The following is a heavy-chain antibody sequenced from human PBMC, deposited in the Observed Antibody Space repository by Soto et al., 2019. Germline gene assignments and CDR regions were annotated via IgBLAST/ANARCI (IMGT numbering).Heavy chain of an antibody. CDR3: ARGDSTDCSNGVCSFFYNHDMDV. V-gene: IGHV1-2*04. D-gene: IGHD2-8*01. CDR2: INPKSGGT. CDR1: GYSFTDYH. Sequence: QVQLVQSEAEVKKPGASVKVSCKASGYSFTDYHIHWVRQAPGQGLEWLGRINPKSGGTSTAQKFQGWVTMTTDTSISTASMELTRLTSDDTAIYYCARGDSTDCSNGVCSFFYNHDMDVWGQGTTVTVSS. J-gene: IGHJ6*02.